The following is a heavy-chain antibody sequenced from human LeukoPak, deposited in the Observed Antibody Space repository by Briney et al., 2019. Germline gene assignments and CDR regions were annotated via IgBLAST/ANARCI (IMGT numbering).Heavy chain of an antibody. CDR3: ARGTYDSTPLGY. CDR2: IYYSGST. Sequence: PSETLSLTCTVSGGSISSYYWSWIRQPPGKGLEWIGYIYYSGSTNYNPSLKSRVTISVDTSKNQFSLKLSSVTAADTAVYYCARGTYDSTPLGYWGQGTLVTVSS. CDR1: GGSISSYY. V-gene: IGHV4-59*01. J-gene: IGHJ4*02. D-gene: IGHD3-22*01.